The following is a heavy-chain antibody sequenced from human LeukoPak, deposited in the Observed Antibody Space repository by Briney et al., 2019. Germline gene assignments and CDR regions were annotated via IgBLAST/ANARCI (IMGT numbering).Heavy chain of an antibody. D-gene: IGHD2-15*01. J-gene: IGHJ3*02. CDR3: ASGYCSGGSCYEGAFGI. Sequence: GGSLRLSCAASGFTFSSYSMNWVRQAPGKGLEWVSSISSSSSYIYYADSVKGRFTISRDNAKNSLYLQMNSLRAEDTAVYYCASGYCSGGSCYEGAFGIWGQGTMVTVSS. V-gene: IGHV3-21*01. CDR2: ISSSSSYI. CDR1: GFTFSSYS.